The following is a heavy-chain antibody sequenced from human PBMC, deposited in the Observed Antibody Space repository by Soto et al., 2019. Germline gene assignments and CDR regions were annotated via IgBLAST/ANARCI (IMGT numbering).Heavy chain of an antibody. CDR3: AKDISSGGSYSYYYYGMDV. J-gene: IGHJ6*02. CDR1: GFTVSSNY. CDR2: IYSGGST. V-gene: IGHV3-53*01. D-gene: IGHD2-15*01. Sequence: GGSLRLSCAASGFTVSSNYMSWVRQAPGKGLEWVSVIYSGGSTYYADSVKGRFTISRDNSKNTLYLQMNSLRAEDTAVYYCAKDISSGGSYSYYYYGMDVWGQGTTVTVSS.